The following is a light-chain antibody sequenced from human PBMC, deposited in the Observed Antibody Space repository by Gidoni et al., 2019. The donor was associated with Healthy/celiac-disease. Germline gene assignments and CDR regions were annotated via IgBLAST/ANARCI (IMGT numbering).Light chain of an antibody. V-gene: IGKV4-1*01. Sequence: DIVMTQSPDSLAVSLGERATINCKSSQSVLYSSNNKNYLAWYQQKPGQPPKLLIYWASTRESGVPDRFSGSGSGTEFTLTISSLQAEDVAVYYCQQYYSTPRTFGQXTKLEIK. CDR2: WAS. CDR1: QSVLYSSNNKNY. J-gene: IGKJ2*01. CDR3: QQYYSTPRT.